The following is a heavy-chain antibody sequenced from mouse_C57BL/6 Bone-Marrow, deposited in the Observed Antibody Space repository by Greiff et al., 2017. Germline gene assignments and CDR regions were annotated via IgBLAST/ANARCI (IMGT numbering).Heavy chain of an antibody. J-gene: IGHJ1*03. D-gene: IGHD4-1*01. CDR3: ARRVGRDWYFDV. CDR2: ISYDGSN. Sequence: EVQLVESGPGLVKPSQSLSLTCSVTGYSITSGYYWNWIRQFPGNKLEWMGYISYDGSNNYNPSLKNRISITRDTSKNQFFLKLNSVTTEDTATYYCARRVGRDWYFDVWGTGTTVTVSS. V-gene: IGHV3-6*01. CDR1: GYSITSGYY.